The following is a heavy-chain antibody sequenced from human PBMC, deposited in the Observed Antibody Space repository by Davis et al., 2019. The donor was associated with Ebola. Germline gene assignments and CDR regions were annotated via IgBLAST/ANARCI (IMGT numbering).Heavy chain of an antibody. CDR1: GGSFSGYY. CDR2: INHSGST. D-gene: IGHD3-3*01. CDR3: ARHVTIFGVAIYNWFDP. V-gene: IGHV4-34*01. J-gene: IGHJ5*02. Sequence: PSETLSLTCVVYGGSFSGYYWSWIRQPPGKGLEWIGEINHSGSTNYNPSLKSRVTISVDTSKNQFSLKLSSVTAADTAVYYCARHVTIFGVAIYNWFDPWGQGTLVTVSS.